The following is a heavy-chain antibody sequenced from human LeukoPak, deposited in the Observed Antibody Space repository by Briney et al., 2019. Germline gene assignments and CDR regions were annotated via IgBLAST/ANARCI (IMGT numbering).Heavy chain of an antibody. Sequence: SETLSLTCTVSGDSVASGRCYWNWLRQPPGKGLEWIGYIYYSVSTNYNLSLKSRVTISVDTSENQFSLKLTSVTAADKAVYYCARGGRGRNWFDPWGQGTLVTVPS. J-gene: IGHJ5*02. V-gene: IGHV4-61*01. CDR1: GDSVASGRCY. CDR2: IYYSVST. D-gene: IGHD3-10*01. CDR3: ARGGRGRNWFDP.